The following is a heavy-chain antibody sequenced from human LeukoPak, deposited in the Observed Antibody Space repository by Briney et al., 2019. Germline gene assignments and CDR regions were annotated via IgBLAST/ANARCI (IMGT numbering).Heavy chain of an antibody. D-gene: IGHD5-24*01. CDR2: IDEDGST. CDR3: ATRRWLQLEEAFDI. J-gene: IGHJ3*02. CDR1: GQSITTYR. V-gene: IGHV4-4*07. Sequence: SETLSLTCSVSGQSITTYRWSWIRQSAAKGLEWMGRIDEDGSTTYNPSLRGRVSVSADTSKNQFSLKLSSVTAADTAVYYCATRRWLQLEEAFDIWGQGTMVTVSS.